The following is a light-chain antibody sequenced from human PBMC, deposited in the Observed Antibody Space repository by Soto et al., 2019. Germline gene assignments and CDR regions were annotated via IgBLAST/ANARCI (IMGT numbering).Light chain of an antibody. CDR3: QQRSNWRFT. CDR2: DAS. J-gene: IGKJ3*01. Sequence: VFAHSPATLSLSPGERATLSCRDSQSVSSYLAWYQQKPGQAPRLLIYDASNRATGIPARFSGRGSGTNFTLTISSLEPEDFAVYYCQQRSNWRFTFGPGTKVDIK. V-gene: IGKV3-11*01. CDR1: QSVSSY.